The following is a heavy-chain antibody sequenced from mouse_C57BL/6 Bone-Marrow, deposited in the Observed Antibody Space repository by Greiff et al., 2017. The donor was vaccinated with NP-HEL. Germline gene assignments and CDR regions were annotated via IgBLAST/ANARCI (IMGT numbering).Heavy chain of an antibody. CDR2: IDPENGDT. V-gene: IGHV14-4*01. J-gene: IGHJ3*01. CDR1: GFNIKDDY. Sequence: VQLKQSGAELVRPGASVKLSCTASGFNIKDDYMHWVKQRPEQGLEWIGWIDPENGDTEYASKFQGKATITADTASNTAYLQLSSLTSEDTAVYYCTDCGFAYWGQGTLVTVSA. CDR3: TDCGFAY.